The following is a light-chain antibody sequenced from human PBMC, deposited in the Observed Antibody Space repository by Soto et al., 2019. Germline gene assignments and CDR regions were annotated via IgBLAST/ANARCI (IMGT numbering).Light chain of an antibody. Sequence: DIQMTQSPSSLSASVGDRVTIFCQASQDINNYLNWYQQKPGKAPKLLINDASNLETGVPSRFSGSGSGTEFTLTISSLQPEDIATYYCQQYDNLPLTFGGGTKVEIK. CDR3: QQYDNLPLT. CDR2: DAS. J-gene: IGKJ4*01. V-gene: IGKV1-33*01. CDR1: QDINNY.